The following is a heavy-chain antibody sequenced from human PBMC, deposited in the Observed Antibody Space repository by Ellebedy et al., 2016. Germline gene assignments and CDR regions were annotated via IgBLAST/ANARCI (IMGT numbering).Heavy chain of an antibody. CDR1: GGSFSGYY. J-gene: IGHJ4*02. CDR3: ARVYRAMGIDY. Sequence: SETLSLTCAVYGGSFSGYYWSWIRQPPGKGLEWIGEINHSGSTNYNPSLKSRVTISVDTSKNQFSLKLSSVTAADTAVYYCARVYRAMGIDYWGQGTLVTVSS. V-gene: IGHV4-34*01. CDR2: INHSGST. D-gene: IGHD5-18*01.